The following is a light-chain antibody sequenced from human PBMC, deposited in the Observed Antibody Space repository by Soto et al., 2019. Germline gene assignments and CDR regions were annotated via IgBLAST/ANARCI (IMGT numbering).Light chain of an antibody. CDR3: QKYDSAPT. V-gene: IGKV1-27*01. CDR1: QGISNA. Sequence: DIQMTQSPSSLSASVGDRVTITCRASQGISNALAWYQQRPGKVPKLLMYAASTLQSGVPSRLSGSGSGTDFTLTIRSLQPEDVATYYCQKYDSAPTFGQGTKVDIK. J-gene: IGKJ1*01. CDR2: AAS.